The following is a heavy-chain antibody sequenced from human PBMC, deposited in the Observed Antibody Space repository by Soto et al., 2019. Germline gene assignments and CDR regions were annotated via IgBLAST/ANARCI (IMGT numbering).Heavy chain of an antibody. D-gene: IGHD4-4*01. Sequence: PGGSLRLSCAASGFTFSSYGMHWVRQAPGKGLEWVAVISYDGSNKYYADSVKGRFTISRDNSKNTLYLQMNSLRAEDTAVYYCAKDLGSNYGGYYYYSCMDVWGQGTTVTVSS. CDR2: ISYDGSNK. V-gene: IGHV3-30*18. CDR3: AKDLGSNYGGYYYYSCMDV. J-gene: IGHJ6*02. CDR1: GFTFSSYG.